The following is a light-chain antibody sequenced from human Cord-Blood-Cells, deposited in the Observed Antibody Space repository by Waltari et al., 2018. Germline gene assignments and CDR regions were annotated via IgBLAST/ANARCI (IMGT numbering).Light chain of an antibody. CDR2: GGS. CDR3: QQYKNWPPYT. V-gene: IGKV3-15*01. CDR1: QSVSSN. J-gene: IGKJ2*01. Sequence: EIVMTQSPATLSVSPGERATLSCRASQSVSSNLAWYQQKPGQAPSLLIYGGSTSATGIPARFSGSGSGTEFTLTISSLQSEDFAVYYCQQYKNWPPYTFGQGTKLEIK.